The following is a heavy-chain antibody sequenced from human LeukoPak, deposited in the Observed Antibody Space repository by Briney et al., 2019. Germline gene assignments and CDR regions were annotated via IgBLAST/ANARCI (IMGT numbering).Heavy chain of an antibody. CDR2: IYSGGNT. CDR1: GFTVSSNY. Sequence: GGSLRLSCAVSGFTVSSNYMSWVRQAPGKGLEWVSVIYSGGNTYYADSMKGRFTISRDNSKNTLYLQMNSLRAEDTAVYYCARAFYGDYYFDYWGQGTLVTVSS. CDR3: ARAFYGDYYFDY. V-gene: IGHV3-66*01. J-gene: IGHJ4*02. D-gene: IGHD4-17*01.